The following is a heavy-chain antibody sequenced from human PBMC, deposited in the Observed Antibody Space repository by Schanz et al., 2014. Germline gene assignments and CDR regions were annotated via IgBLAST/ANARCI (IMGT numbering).Heavy chain of an antibody. CDR3: ARDGGRDGYNLAFDV. Sequence: EVQLVESGGGLIQPGGSLRLSCAVSGFTVNTNYMSWVRQAPGKGLEWISSMYINSGSTQYADSVKGRFIISRDSSKTTLSLKMHSLRADDTAVYFCARDGGRDGYNLAFDVWGQGTLVTVSS. CDR2: MYINSGST. V-gene: IGHV3-53*01. D-gene: IGHD5-12*01. CDR1: GFTVNTNY. J-gene: IGHJ3*01.